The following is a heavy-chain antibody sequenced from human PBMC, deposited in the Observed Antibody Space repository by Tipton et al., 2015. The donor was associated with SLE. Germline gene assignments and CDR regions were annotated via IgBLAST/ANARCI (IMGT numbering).Heavy chain of an antibody. D-gene: IGHD6-13*01. V-gene: IGHV4-4*09. J-gene: IGHJ3*02. CDR1: GGSDTSYY. Sequence: TLSLTCTVSGGSDTSYYWSWIRQPPGKGLEWIGNIYSSGSANNYPSLKSRVTVSVDTSKNQFSLNLSSVTAADTAVHYCARHLPYSSSPIAFDTWGQGTMVSVSS. CDR2: IYSSGSA. CDR3: ARHLPYSSSPIAFDT.